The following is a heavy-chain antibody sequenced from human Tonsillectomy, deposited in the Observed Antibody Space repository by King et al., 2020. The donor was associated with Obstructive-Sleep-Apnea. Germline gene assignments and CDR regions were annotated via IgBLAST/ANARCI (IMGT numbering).Heavy chain of an antibody. CDR3: ARRMANYAFEI. J-gene: IGHJ3*02. Sequence: VQLQESGPGLVKPSETLSLTCTVSGDSFSSYYWNWIRQPAGKGLEWLGRISTSGSTNYNPSLKSRLTMSIDTSRNQFSLNLISVTAADTAVYYCARRMANYAFEIWGQGTMVTVSS. CDR1: GDSFSSYY. CDR2: ISTSGST. V-gene: IGHV4-4*07. D-gene: IGHD2-8*01.